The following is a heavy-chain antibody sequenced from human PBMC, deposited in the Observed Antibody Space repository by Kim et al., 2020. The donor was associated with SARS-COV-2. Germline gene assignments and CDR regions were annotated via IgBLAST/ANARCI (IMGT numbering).Heavy chain of an antibody. CDR3: ARDGVEDGYNVDFDY. D-gene: IGHD5-12*01. J-gene: IGHJ4*02. V-gene: IGHV4-59*01. Sequence: PTLKSRVTISVDTSETQFSLKLSSVTAADTAVYYCARDGVEDGYNVDFDYWGQGTLVTVSS.